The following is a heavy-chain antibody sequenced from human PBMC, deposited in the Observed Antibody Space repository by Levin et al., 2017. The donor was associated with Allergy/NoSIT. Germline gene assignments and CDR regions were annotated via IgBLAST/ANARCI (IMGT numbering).Heavy chain of an antibody. J-gene: IGHJ6*02. CDR3: AQDRYYYYGMDV. Sequence: GGSLRLSCAASGFTVSSNYMSWVRQAPGKGLEWVSVIYSGGSTYYADSVKGRFTISRDNSKNTLYLQMNSLRAEDTAVYYCAQDRYYYYGMDVWGQGTTVTVSS. V-gene: IGHV3-53*01. CDR2: IYSGGST. CDR1: GFTVSSNY.